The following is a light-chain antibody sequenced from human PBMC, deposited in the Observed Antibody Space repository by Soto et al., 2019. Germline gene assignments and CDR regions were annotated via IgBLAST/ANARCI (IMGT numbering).Light chain of an antibody. J-gene: IGKJ3*01. CDR1: QSVSSSY. V-gene: IGKV3-20*01. CDR3: QQYSSSPLFT. CDR2: GAS. Sequence: EIVLTQSPGTLSLSPGERATLSCRASQSVSSSYLAWYQQKPGQAPRLLIYGASSSATGIPDMFSGSGSGTDFTLTISILATEDVAVYYYQQYSSSPLFTFGHGTKVDIK.